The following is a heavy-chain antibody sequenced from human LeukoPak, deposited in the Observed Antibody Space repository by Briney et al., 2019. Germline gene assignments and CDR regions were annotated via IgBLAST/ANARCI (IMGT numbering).Heavy chain of an antibody. CDR3: AKNGGDSYGTGHFDY. V-gene: IGHV3-23*01. D-gene: IGHD5-18*01. CDR2: IGGSGAGT. CDR1: TFSFSSYA. Sequence: GGSLRLSCAASTFSFSSYAMTWVRQAPGKGLEWVSAIGGSGAGTYYADSVKGRFTISRDNSKNTLYLQMNSLRAEDTAVYYCAKNGGDSYGTGHFDYWGQGTLVTVSS. J-gene: IGHJ4*02.